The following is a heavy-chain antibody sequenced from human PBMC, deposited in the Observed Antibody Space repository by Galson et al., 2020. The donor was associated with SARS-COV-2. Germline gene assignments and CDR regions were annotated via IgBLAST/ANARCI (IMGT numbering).Heavy chain of an antibody. CDR1: GGSISGTSYY. J-gene: IGHJ4*02. CDR2: IHSSGRT. D-gene: IGHD6-19*01. Sequence: SETLSLTCSVSGGSISGTSYYWSWIRQPAGKGLEWIGRIHSSGRTNYNPSLKSRVTISIDTSKNQFSLRLRSVTAADTAIYYCASGPVAGACEWCQGTLGTVAS. V-gene: IGHV4-61*02. CDR3: ASGPVAGACE.